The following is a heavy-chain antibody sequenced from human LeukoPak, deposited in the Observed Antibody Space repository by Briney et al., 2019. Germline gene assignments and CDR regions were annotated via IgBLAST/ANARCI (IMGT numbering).Heavy chain of an antibody. CDR2: ISSSGGST. J-gene: IGHJ4*02. D-gene: IGHD4-17*01. V-gene: IGHV3-23*01. CDR3: GQRSHYGDYFDY. Sequence: GGSLRLSCAASGFTFSSYGMSWVRQAPGKGLEWVSAISSSGGSTYYADSVKGRFTISRDNSKNTLYLQMDSLRVEDTAVYYCGQRSHYGDYFDYWGQGTLVTVSS. CDR1: GFTFSSYG.